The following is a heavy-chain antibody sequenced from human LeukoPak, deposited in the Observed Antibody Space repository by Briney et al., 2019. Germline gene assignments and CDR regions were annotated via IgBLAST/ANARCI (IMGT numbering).Heavy chain of an antibody. CDR3: ASGYCSSTSCYDPRYAFDY. V-gene: IGHV1-69*13. Sequence: SVKVSCKASGGTFSSYAISWVRQAPGQGLEWMGGIIPIFGTANYAQKFQGRVTITADESTSTAYMELSSLRSEDTAVYYRASGYCSSTSCYDPRYAFDYWGQGTLVTVPS. CDR2: IIPIFGTA. D-gene: IGHD2-2*03. CDR1: GGTFSSYA. J-gene: IGHJ4*02.